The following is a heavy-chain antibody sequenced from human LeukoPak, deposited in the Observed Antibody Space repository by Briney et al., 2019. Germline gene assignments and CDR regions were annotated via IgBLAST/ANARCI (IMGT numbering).Heavy chain of an antibody. CDR2: ISGSGSSP. D-gene: IGHD3-16*01. Sequence: GSLRLSCSASGFIFKNYAMSWVRQAPGKGLDWVSAISGSGSSPYYADSVKGRFSISRDTSENTVYLHMNSLRVEDTAVYYCAKETYAAPQRYFQHWGQGILVTVSS. CDR1: GFIFKNYA. J-gene: IGHJ1*01. CDR3: AKETYAAPQRYFQH. V-gene: IGHV3-23*01.